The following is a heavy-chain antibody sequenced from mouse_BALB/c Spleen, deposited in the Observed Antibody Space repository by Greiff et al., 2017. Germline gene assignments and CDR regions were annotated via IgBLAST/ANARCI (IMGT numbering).Heavy chain of an antibody. CDR1: GYSITSDYA. CDR2: ISYSGST. V-gene: IGHV3-2*02. Sequence: EVMLVESGPGLVKPSQSLSLTCTVTGYSITSDYAWNWIRQFPGNKLEWMGYISYSGSTSYNPSLKSRISITRDTSKNQFFLQLNSVTTEDTATYYCAKDPWFAYWGQGTLVTVSA. CDR3: AKDPWFAY. J-gene: IGHJ3*01.